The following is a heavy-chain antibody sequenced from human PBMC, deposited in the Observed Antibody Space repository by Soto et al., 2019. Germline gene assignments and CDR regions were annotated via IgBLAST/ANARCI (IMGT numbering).Heavy chain of an antibody. CDR1: GYTFTSYG. CDR3: VRSEYSSSPKHAFDI. V-gene: IGHV1-18*03. CDR2: ISAYNGNT. J-gene: IGHJ3*02. D-gene: IGHD6-6*01. Sequence: ASVKVSCKASGYTFTSYGISWVRQAPGQGLEWMGWISAYNGNTNYAQKFRGRVTITSDRSVSTAYMELSSLRSEDMVVYSCVRSEYSSSPKHAFDIWGQGTMVTVSS.